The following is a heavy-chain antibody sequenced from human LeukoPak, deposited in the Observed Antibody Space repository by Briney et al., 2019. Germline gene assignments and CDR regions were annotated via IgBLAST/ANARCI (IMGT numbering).Heavy chain of an antibody. CDR1: GFTVSSNY. Sequence: PGGSLRLSCAASGFTVSSNYMSWVRQAPGKGLEWVSVIYAGGSTYYADSVKGRFTISRDNSKSTLYLQMSSLRAEDTAVYYCARGFCSGGSCYDFDYWGQGTLVTVSS. CDR2: IYAGGST. J-gene: IGHJ4*02. V-gene: IGHV3-53*01. D-gene: IGHD2-15*01. CDR3: ARGFCSGGSCYDFDY.